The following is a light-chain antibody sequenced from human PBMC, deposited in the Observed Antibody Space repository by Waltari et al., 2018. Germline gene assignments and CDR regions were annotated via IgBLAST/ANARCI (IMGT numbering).Light chain of an antibody. CDR1: QSVLYSSSKKSY. CDR3: QQYYTTPWT. J-gene: IGKJ1*01. CDR2: WAS. Sequence: DIVMTQSPDSLAVSLGERATINCKSSQSVLYSSSKKSYLAWYQQKPGQPPKLFIYWASTRESGVPDRFSGSGSGTDFTLTISSLQAEDVAVYYCQQYYTTPWTLGQGTKVEIK. V-gene: IGKV4-1*01.